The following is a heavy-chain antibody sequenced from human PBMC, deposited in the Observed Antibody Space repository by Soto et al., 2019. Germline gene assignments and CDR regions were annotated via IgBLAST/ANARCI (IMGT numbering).Heavy chain of an antibody. D-gene: IGHD6-13*01. J-gene: IGHJ5*02. Sequence: EXLKISCKCSGFXFTNYLLSWVRHMPGKGLEWMGKIDPVDSYANYSPSLQGHVTFSVYTSIRTAYLQWSSLKASDTAMYFCARIESIARNWFDPWGQGTLVTVSS. CDR3: ARIESIARNWFDP. CDR2: IDPVDSYA. V-gene: IGHV5-10-1*01. CDR1: GFXFTNYL.